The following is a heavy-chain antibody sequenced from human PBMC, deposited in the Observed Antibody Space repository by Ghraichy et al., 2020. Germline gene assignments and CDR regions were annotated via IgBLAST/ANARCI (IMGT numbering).Heavy chain of an antibody. V-gene: IGHV3-23*01. CDR2: INTGGENT. CDR1: GFTFRNYG. J-gene: IGHJ4*02. CDR3: TRQLWSEPD. Sequence: GGSLRLSCVASGFTFRNYGMSWVRQAPGKGLEWVSSINTGGENTHYVDSVKGRFTITRDNSKDTVYLQMNSLRAEDTAVYYCTRQLWSEPDWGQGTLVTVSS. D-gene: IGHD5-18*01.